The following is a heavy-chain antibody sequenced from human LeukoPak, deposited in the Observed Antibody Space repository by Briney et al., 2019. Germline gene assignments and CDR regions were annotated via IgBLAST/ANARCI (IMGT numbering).Heavy chain of an antibody. Sequence: SQTLSLTCAISGDSVSSNSAAWNWIRQSPSRGLEWLGRTYYRSKWYNDYAVSVKSRITINPDTSKNQFSLQLNSVTPEDTAVYYCAREDLPRRDGYERLDYWGQGTLVTVSS. CDR3: AREDLPRRDGYERLDY. J-gene: IGHJ4*02. CDR1: GDSVSSNSAA. CDR2: TYYRSKWYN. V-gene: IGHV6-1*01. D-gene: IGHD5-24*01.